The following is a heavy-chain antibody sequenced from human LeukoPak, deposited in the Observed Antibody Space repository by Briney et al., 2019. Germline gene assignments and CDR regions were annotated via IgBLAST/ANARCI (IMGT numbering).Heavy chain of an antibody. CDR2: ISSSSSYI. D-gene: IGHD6-13*01. V-gene: IGHV3-21*01. J-gene: IGHJ4*02. CDR3: ARDPGSSSYIDY. CDR1: GFTFSSYS. Sequence: GGSLRLSCAASGFTFSSYSMNWVRQAPGKGLEWVSSISSSSSYIYYADSVKGRFTISRDNAKNSLYLQMNSLGAEDTAVYYCARDPGSSSYIDYWGQGTLVTVSS.